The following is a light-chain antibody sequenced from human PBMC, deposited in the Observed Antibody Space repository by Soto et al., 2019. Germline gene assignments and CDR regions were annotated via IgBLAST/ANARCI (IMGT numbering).Light chain of an antibody. J-gene: IGLJ1*01. V-gene: IGLV2-14*03. CDR2: EVS. CDR1: SSDVGAYDF. CDR3: SSYTSSSTRV. Sequence: QSVLTQPASVSGSPGQPITISCTGTSSDVGAYDFVSWYQQHPDKAPKPMIYEVSNRPSGVSNRFSGSKSVNTATLTISGLQAEDEADYYCSSYTSSSTRVFGTGTKLTVL.